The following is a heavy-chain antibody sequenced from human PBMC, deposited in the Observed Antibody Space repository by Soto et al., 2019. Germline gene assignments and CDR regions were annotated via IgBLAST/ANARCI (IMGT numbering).Heavy chain of an antibody. CDR1: GVSISSHGYF. D-gene: IGHD5-18*01. V-gene: IGHV4-30-4*08. CDR3: ASNSYGYTFYDY. J-gene: IGHJ4*02. CDR2: IYYSGST. Sequence: SETLSLTCTVSGVSISSHGYFWGWIRQPPGKGLEWIGYIYYSGSTYYNPSLKSRVTISVDTSKNQFSLKLSSVTAADTAVYYCASNSYGYTFYDYRGQGTLVTVPS.